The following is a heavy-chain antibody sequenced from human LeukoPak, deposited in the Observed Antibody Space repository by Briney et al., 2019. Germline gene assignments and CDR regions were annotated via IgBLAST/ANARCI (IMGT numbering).Heavy chain of an antibody. Sequence: GGSLRLSCAVSGITVSTNYMSWVRQAPGKGLEWVSVIYSGGNTYYADSVKGRFTISRDNSKNTLYLQITSLRAEDTAVYYCASMVRGTASGYLGQGTLVTVSS. CDR1: GITVSTNY. D-gene: IGHD3-10*01. J-gene: IGHJ4*02. CDR2: IYSGGNT. V-gene: IGHV3-66*01. CDR3: ASMVRGTASGY.